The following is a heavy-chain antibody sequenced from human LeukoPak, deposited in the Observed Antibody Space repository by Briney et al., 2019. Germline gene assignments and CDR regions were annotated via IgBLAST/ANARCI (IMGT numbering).Heavy chain of an antibody. D-gene: IGHD1-1*01. V-gene: IGHV3-23*01. J-gene: IGHJ4*02. Sequence: PGGSLRLSCAASGFTLNNYPMSWVRQAPGKGLEWVSAISENGGDTKYADSVKGRFTISRDNSKNTLYLQTNSLRVEDTAIYYCGKDWKLDYWGQGTLVTVSS. CDR2: ISENGGDT. CDR1: GFTLNNYP. CDR3: GKDWKLDY.